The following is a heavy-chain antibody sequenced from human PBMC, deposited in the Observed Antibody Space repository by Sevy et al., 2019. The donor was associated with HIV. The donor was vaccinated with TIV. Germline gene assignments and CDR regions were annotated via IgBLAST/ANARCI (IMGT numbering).Heavy chain of an antibody. Sequence: GGSLRLSCAASGFSFSVYWMSWVRQAPGKGLEWVSYISSSGSTIYYADSVKGRFTISRDNAKNSLYLQMNSLRAEDTAVYYCAREPIQLWLNYYYYYGMDVWGQGTTVTVSS. J-gene: IGHJ6*02. CDR1: GFSFSVYW. CDR2: ISSSGSTI. V-gene: IGHV3-48*04. D-gene: IGHD5-18*01. CDR3: AREPIQLWLNYYYYYGMDV.